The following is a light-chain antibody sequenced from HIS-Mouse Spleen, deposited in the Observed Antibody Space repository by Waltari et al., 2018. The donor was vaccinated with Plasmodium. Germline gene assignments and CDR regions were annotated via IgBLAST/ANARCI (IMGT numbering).Light chain of an antibody. CDR1: ALPKKY. V-gene: IGLV3-10*01. CDR2: EDS. Sequence: SYELTPPPSVSVSPGQTARITCCGDALPKKYDSWNQQKSGQAPVLVIYEDSNRPSGIPERFSGSSSGTMATLTISGAQVEDEADYYCYSTDSSGNHRVFGGGTKLTVL. CDR3: YSTDSSGNHRV. J-gene: IGLJ3*02.